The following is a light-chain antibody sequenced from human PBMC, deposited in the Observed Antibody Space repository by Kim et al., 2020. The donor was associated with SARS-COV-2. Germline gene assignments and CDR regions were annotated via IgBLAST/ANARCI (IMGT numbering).Light chain of an antibody. CDR3: KSYDNGRAV. V-gene: IGLV1-40*01. CDR2: GNS. CDR1: SSNIGANYH. J-gene: IGLJ2*01. Sequence: QSVLTQPPSVSGAPGQRVTISCTGSSSNIGANYHVHWYQHFPGTAPKLLMYGNSNRPSRVPDRFSGSKSGTSASLAITGLQAEDEADYYCKSYDNGRAVFGGGTQLTVL.